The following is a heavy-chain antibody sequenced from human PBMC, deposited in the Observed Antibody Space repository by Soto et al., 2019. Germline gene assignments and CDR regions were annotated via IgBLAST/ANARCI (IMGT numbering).Heavy chain of an antibody. Sequence: GGSLRLSCAASGFTFSSYAMSWVRQAPGKGLEWVSAISSSSSYIYYADSVKGRFTISRDNAKNSLYLQMNSLRSQDTAVYYCARDPTRSWQLVYYYYSGMDVWGQGTTVTVSS. V-gene: IGHV3-21*01. J-gene: IGHJ6*02. CDR3: ARDPTRSWQLVYYYYSGMDV. D-gene: IGHD6-13*01. CDR1: GFTFSSYA. CDR2: ISSSSSYI.